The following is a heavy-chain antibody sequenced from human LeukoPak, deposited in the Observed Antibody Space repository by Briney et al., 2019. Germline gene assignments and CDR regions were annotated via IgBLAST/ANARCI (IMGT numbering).Heavy chain of an antibody. Sequence: GRSLRLSCAASGFTFSSYGMHWVRQAPGKGLEWVAVIWHDGSAKFYVDSVRGRFSISRDDPKNTLYLQMSSLRAEDTALYYCAKDNRGGWSGYFDYWGRGTLVTVSS. CDR1: GFTFSSYG. CDR3: AKDNRGGWSGYFDY. CDR2: IWHDGSAK. D-gene: IGHD6-19*01. J-gene: IGHJ4*02. V-gene: IGHV3-33*06.